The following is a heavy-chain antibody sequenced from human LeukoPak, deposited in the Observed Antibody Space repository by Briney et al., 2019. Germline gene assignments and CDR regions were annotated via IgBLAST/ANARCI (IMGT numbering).Heavy chain of an antibody. CDR2: ISSSSYI. V-gene: IGHV3-21*04. D-gene: IGHD3-16*01. J-gene: IGHJ6*02. CDR1: GFTFSSYS. CDR3: ARGGGLDV. Sequence: GGSLRLSCAASGFTFSSYSMNWVRQAPGKGLEWVSSISSSSYIYYADSVKGRFTISRDNAKNSLYLQMSNLRAEDTAVYFCARGGGLDVWGQGATVTVSS.